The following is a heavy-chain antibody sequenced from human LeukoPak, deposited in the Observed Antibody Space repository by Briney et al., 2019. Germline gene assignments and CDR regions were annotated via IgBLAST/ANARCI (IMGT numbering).Heavy chain of an antibody. J-gene: IGHJ4*02. Sequence: GGSLRLSCAASGLTFSSYWMSWVRQAPGKGLEWVANIKQDGSEKYYVDSVKGRFTISRDNAKNPLYLQMNSLRAEDTAVYYCARVNRGVIKNWGQGTLVTVSS. D-gene: IGHD3-10*01. CDR2: IKQDGSEK. CDR3: ARVNRGVIKN. CDR1: GLTFSSYW. V-gene: IGHV3-7*01.